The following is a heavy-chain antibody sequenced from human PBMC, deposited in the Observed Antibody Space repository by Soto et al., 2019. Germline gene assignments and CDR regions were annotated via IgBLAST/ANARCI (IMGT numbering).Heavy chain of an antibody. V-gene: IGHV3-48*01. CDR3: AREEVWFGKSQYYYYYGMDV. J-gene: IGHJ6*02. CDR1: GLTFSSYS. D-gene: IGHD3-10*01. CDR2: ISSSSSTI. Sequence: PWGLLRLSCTAAGLTFSSYSMNWVRQAPGKGLEWVSYISSSSSTIYYADSVKGRFTISRDNAKNSLYLQMNSLRAEDTAVYYCAREEVWFGKSQYYYYYGMDVWGQGTTVTVSS.